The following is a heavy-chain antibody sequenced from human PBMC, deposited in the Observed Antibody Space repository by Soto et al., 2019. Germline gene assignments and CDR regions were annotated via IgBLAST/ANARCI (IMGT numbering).Heavy chain of an antibody. Sequence: QVQLQESGPGLVKPSETLSLTCTVSGGSLSSYYWSWIRQPPGKGLEWIGYIYYSASTNYNPSLKILGVITVDASKSKFTPKLSSVTAADTAVYYCAGARLYYYYFGMDVWCQGTTVTDS. D-gene: IGHD3-22*01. V-gene: IGHV4-59*01. J-gene: IGHJ6*02. CDR1: GGSLSSYY. CDR3: AGARLYYYYFGMDV. CDR2: IYYSAST.